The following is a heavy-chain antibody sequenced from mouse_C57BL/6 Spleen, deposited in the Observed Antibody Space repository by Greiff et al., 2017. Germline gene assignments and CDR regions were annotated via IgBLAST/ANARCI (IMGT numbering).Heavy chain of an antibody. Sequence: EVKLMESGGGLVKPGGSLKLSCAASGFTFSDYGMHWVRQAPEQGLEWVAYISSGSSTIYYADTVKGRFTISRDNAKNTLFLQMTSLRSEDTAMYYCARGLPSLSMDYWGQGTSVTVSS. CDR2: ISSGSSTI. CDR1: GFTFSDYG. V-gene: IGHV5-17*01. J-gene: IGHJ4*01. D-gene: IGHD3-1*01. CDR3: ARGLPSLSMDY.